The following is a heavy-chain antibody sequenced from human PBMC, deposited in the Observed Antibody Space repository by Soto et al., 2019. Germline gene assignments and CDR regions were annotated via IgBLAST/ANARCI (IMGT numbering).Heavy chain of an antibody. V-gene: IGHV3-23*01. CDR1: GFTFSGYA. Sequence: GGSLRLSCAASGFTFSGYAMSWVRQAPGKGLEWVSTISGSGGSTYNSDSVKGRFTISRDNSKNTLYLQMNSLRAEDTAVYYCASLGAAAGTPYNYYGMDVWGQGTTVTVSS. CDR2: ISGSGGST. J-gene: IGHJ6*02. D-gene: IGHD6-13*01. CDR3: ASLGAAAGTPYNYYGMDV.